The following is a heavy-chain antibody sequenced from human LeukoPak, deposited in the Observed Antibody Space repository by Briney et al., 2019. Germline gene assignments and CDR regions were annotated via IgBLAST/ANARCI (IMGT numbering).Heavy chain of an antibody. Sequence: SETLSLTCAAYGGSFSGYYWSWIRQPPGKGLEWIGEINHSGSTNYNPSLKSRVTISVDTSKNQFSLKLSSVTAADTAVYYCARRWVYDKRAFDAWGQGTMVTVSS. CDR1: GGSFSGYY. CDR3: ARRWVYDKRAFDA. V-gene: IGHV4-34*01. CDR2: INHSGST. J-gene: IGHJ3*01. D-gene: IGHD3-16*01.